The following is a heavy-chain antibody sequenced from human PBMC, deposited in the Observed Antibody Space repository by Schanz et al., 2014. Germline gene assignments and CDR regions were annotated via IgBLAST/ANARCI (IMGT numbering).Heavy chain of an antibody. CDR3: AQDFSGYPAY. CDR2: IWYDGSNK. CDR1: GFTFSSYG. Sequence: QVQLVESGGGVVQPGRSLRLSCAASGFTFSSYGMHWVRQAPGKGLEWVAIIWYDGSNKYYADSVKGRFTISRDNSKNTLFLQMNSLRVEDTAVYYCAQDFSGYPAYWGQGTLVTVSS. D-gene: IGHD5-12*01. V-gene: IGHV3-33*06. J-gene: IGHJ4*02.